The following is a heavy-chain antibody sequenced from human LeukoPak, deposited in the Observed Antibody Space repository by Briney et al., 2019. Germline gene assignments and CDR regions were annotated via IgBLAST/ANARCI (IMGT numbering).Heavy chain of an antibody. D-gene: IGHD6-19*01. Sequence: SETLSLTCTVSGGSISGYYWSWIRQPPGMGLEWIGNIYSGGSATYNPSLKSRVTISVDTSKNHFSLKMTSMTAADTAVYYCARLAGGSGLDYWGQGTLVTVSS. CDR2: IYSGGSA. V-gene: IGHV4-59*01. J-gene: IGHJ4*02. CDR1: GGSISGYY. CDR3: ARLAGGSGLDY.